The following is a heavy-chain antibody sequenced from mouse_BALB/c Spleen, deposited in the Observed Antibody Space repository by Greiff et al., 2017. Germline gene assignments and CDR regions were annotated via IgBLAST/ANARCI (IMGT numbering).Heavy chain of an antibody. Sequence: VKLVESGPGLVAPSQSLSITCTVSGFSLTSYGVHWVRQPPGKGLEWLGVIWAGGSTNYNSALMSRLSISKDNSKSQVFLKMNSLQTDDTAMYYCARGGMITTTGDYAMDYWGQGTSVTVSA. CDR3: ARGGMITTTGDYAMDY. J-gene: IGHJ4*01. CDR1: GFSLTSYG. CDR2: IWAGGST. V-gene: IGHV2-9*02. D-gene: IGHD2-4*01.